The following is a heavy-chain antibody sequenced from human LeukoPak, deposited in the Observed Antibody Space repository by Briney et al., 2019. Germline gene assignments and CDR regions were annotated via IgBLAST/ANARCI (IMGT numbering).Heavy chain of an antibody. CDR2: IKSKTDGATT. V-gene: IGHV3-15*01. CDR1: GFTFSKAW. Sequence: GGSLRLSCAASGFTFSKAWMSWVRQAPEKGLEWVGRIKSKTDGATTDYAAPVKGRFTISRDDSKNTLYLQMNSLKTEDTAVYYCTTERLIVAANFDYWGQGTLVTVSS. J-gene: IGHJ4*02. CDR3: TTERLIVAANFDY. D-gene: IGHD2-15*01.